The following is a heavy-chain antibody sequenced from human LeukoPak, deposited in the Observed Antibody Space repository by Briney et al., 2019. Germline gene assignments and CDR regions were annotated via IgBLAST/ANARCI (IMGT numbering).Heavy chain of an antibody. CDR1: GFTFTTYW. J-gene: IGHJ6*04. CDR3: AELGITMIGGV. V-gene: IGHV3-7*01. Sequence: GGSLRLSCAASGFTFTTYWLGWVRQPPGKGLEWVANIKQDGTEKYYVDSVKGRFTISRDNAKNSLYLQMNSLRAEDTAVYYCAELGITMIGGVWGKGTTVTISS. CDR2: IKQDGTEK. D-gene: IGHD3-10*02.